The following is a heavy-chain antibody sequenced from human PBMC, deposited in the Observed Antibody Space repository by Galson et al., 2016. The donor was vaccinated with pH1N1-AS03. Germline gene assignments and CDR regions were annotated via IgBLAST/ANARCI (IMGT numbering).Heavy chain of an antibody. Sequence: QSGAEVTKPGESLMISCKASGFRFTTYWIAWVRQLPGKGLERMGFIYPGDSDTKYSPSFQGQVTISADKSISTAYLRWNSPKASDTAMYYCARGDGYNYYFDDWGQGTLVTVSS. CDR3: ARGDGYNYYFDD. V-gene: IGHV5-51*03. J-gene: IGHJ4*02. CDR1: GFRFTTYW. CDR2: IYPGDSDT. D-gene: IGHD5-24*01.